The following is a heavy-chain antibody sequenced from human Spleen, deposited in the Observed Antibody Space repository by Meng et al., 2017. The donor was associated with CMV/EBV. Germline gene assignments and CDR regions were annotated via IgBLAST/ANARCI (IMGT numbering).Heavy chain of an antibody. V-gene: IGHV3-74*01. CDR2: INSDGSST. CDR3: ASDLVGATGGYYYYYGMEV. J-gene: IGHJ6*02. CDR1: GFTFSSYW. D-gene: IGHD1-26*01. Sequence: GESLKISCAASGFTFSSYWMHWVRQAPGKGLVWVSRINSDGSSTSYADSVKGRFTISRDNAKNTLYLQMNSLRAEDTAVDYCASDLVGATGGYYYYYGMEVWGQGTTVTVSS.